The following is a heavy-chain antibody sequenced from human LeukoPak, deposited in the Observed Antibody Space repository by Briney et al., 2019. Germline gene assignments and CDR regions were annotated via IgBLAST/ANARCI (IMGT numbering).Heavy chain of an antibody. J-gene: IGHJ5*02. Sequence: PGASLRLSCAASGFTFSNYAMSWVRQAPGKGLEWVSAITGSGGNTYYADSVKGRFTIYRDNAKNSLYLQMNSLRAEDTALYYCAKDAVAVAGIGWFDPWGQGTLVTVSS. CDR3: AKDAVAVAGIGWFDP. CDR2: ITGSGGNT. CDR1: GFTFSNYA. D-gene: IGHD6-19*01. V-gene: IGHV3-23*01.